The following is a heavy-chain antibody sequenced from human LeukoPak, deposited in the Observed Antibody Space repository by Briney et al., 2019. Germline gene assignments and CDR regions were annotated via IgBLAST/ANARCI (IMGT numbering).Heavy chain of an antibody. V-gene: IGHV4-34*01. CDR2: INHSGST. Sequence: SETLSLTCAVYGGSFSGYYWSWIRQPPGKGLEWIGEINHSGSTNYNPSLKSRVTISVDTSKNQFSLTLSSVTAADTAVYYCARGPGFRSWFDPWGQGTLVTVSS. J-gene: IGHJ5*02. CDR3: ARGPGFRSWFDP. CDR1: GGSFSGYY.